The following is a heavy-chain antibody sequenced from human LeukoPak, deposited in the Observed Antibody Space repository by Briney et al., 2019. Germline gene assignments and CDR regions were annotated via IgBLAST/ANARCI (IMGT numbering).Heavy chain of an antibody. V-gene: IGHV3-23*01. CDR3: AKDQVKDILTGYCFDY. D-gene: IGHD3-9*01. CDR1: GFTFSSYA. Sequence: PGGSLRLSCAASGFTFSSYAMSWVRQAPGKGLEWVSAISGRDGSTYYADSVKGRFTISRDNSKNTLYLQMNSLRAEDTAVYYCAKDQVKDILTGYCFDYWGQGTLVTVSS. J-gene: IGHJ4*02. CDR2: ISGRDGST.